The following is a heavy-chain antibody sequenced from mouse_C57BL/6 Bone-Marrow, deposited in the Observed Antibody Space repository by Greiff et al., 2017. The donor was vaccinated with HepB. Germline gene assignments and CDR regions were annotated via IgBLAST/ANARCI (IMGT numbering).Heavy chain of an antibody. Sequence: QVQLQQPGAELVRPGTSVKLSCKASGYTFTSYWMHWVKQRPGQGLEWIGVIDPSDSYTNYTQKFKGKATLTVDTSSSTAYMLRSSLASEDSAVYYCARLFPYYAMDYWCQGTAVTVSS. V-gene: IGHV1-59*01. CDR3: ARLFPYYAMDY. CDR2: IDPSDSYT. J-gene: IGHJ4*01. CDR1: GYTFTSYW.